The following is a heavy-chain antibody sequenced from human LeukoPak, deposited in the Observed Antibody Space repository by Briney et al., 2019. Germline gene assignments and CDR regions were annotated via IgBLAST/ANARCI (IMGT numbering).Heavy chain of an antibody. CDR3: ARDNSSSSFPYYYYYYMDV. CDR1: GLTFSSYG. V-gene: IGHV3-30*02. J-gene: IGHJ6*03. Sequence: GGSLRLSCAASGLTFSSYGMHWVRQAPGKGLEWVAFIRYDGSNKYYADSVKGRFTISRDNSKNTLYLQMNSLRAEDTAVYYCARDNSSSSFPYYYYYYMDVWGKGTTVTVSS. D-gene: IGHD6-6*01. CDR2: IRYDGSNK.